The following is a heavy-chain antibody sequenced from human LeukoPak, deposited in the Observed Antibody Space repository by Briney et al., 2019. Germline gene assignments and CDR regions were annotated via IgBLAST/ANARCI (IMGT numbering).Heavy chain of an antibody. CDR2: IYHSGST. CDR3: ARLRRVGATPFDY. D-gene: IGHD1-26*01. V-gene: IGHV4-38-2*02. CDR1: GYSISSVYY. J-gene: IGHJ4*02. Sequence: SETLSLTCIVSGYSISSVYYWGWIRQPPGKGLEWIGSIYHSGSTYYNPSLKSRVTISVDTSKNQFSLKLSSVTAADTAMYYCARLRRVGATPFDYWGQGTLVTVSS.